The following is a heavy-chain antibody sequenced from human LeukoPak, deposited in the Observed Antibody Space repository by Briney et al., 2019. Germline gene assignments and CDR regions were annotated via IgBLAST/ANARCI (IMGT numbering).Heavy chain of an antibody. CDR3: ARARAWDEFDY. CDR2: IYYSGST. J-gene: IGHJ4*02. CDR1: GGSISSSSYY. D-gene: IGHD1-26*01. Sequence: PSETLSLTCTVSGGSISSSSYYWGWIRQPPGKGLEWIGYIYYSGSTNYNPSLKSRVTISVDTSKNQFSLKLSSVTAADTAVYYCARARAWDEFDYWGQGTLVTVSS. V-gene: IGHV4-61*05.